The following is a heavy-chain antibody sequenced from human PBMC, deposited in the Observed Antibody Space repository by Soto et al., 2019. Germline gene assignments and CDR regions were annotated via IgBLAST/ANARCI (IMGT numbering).Heavy chain of an antibody. CDR2: IKQDGSEK. CDR3: ARLYDSSGYANDAFDI. V-gene: IGHV3-7*03. CDR1: GFTFSSYW. J-gene: IGHJ3*02. Sequence: GGSLRLSCAASGFTFSSYWMSWVRQAPGKGLEWVANIKQDGSEKYYVDSVKGRFTISRDNAKNSLYLQMNSLRAEDTAVYYCARLYDSSGYANDAFDIWGQGTMVTVSS. D-gene: IGHD3-22*01.